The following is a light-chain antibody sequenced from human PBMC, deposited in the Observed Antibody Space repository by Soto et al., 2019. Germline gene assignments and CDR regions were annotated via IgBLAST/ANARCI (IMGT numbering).Light chain of an antibody. CDR1: SGHSSYA. Sequence: QLVLTQSPSASASLGASVKLTCTLSSGHSSYAIAWHQQQPEKGPRYLMKLNSDGSHSKGDGIPDRFSGSSSGAERYHTISSLQSEDEADYYCQTWGTGFWVFGGGTKLTVL. V-gene: IGLV4-69*01. J-gene: IGLJ3*02. CDR3: QTWGTGFWV. CDR2: LNSDGSH.